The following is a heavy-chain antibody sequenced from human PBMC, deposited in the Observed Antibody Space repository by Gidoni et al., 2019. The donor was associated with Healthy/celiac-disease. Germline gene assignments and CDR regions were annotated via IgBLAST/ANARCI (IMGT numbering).Heavy chain of an antibody. D-gene: IGHD3-3*01. J-gene: IGHJ4*02. Sequence: QLQLQESGPGLVKPSETLSLTCTVSGGSISSSSYYWGWIRQPPGKGLEWIGSIYYSGSTYYNPSLKSRVTISVDTSKNQFSLKLSSVTAADTAVYYCARQTIFGVVIDYWGQGTLVTVSS. CDR1: GGSISSSSYY. CDR2: IYYSGST. CDR3: ARQTIFGVVIDY. V-gene: IGHV4-39*01.